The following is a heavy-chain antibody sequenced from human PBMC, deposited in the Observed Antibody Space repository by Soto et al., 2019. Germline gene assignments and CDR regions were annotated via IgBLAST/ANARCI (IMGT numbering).Heavy chain of an antibody. Sequence: QVQLVQSGAEVKKPGASVKVSCQGSGYAFTTYGITWVRQDPGQGLEWMGWISAHNGNTNYAQKLQGRVTVTRDTSTSTAYMELRSLRYDDTAVYYCARGRYGDYWGQGALVTVSS. CDR2: ISAHNGNT. V-gene: IGHV1-18*01. CDR1: GYAFTTYG. J-gene: IGHJ4*02. D-gene: IGHD1-1*01. CDR3: ARGRYGDY.